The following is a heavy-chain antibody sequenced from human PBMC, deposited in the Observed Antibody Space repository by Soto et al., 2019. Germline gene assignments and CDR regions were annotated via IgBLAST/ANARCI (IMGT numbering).Heavy chain of an antibody. J-gene: IGHJ6*02. CDR3: ARGPSYGYYYGMDV. Sequence: ASVKVSCKASGYTFTSYDINWVRQATGQGLEWMGWMNPNSGNTGYAQKFQGRVTMTRNTSISTAYMELSSLRSEDTAVYYCARGPSYGYYYGMDVWGQGTTVTVYS. D-gene: IGHD5-18*01. CDR2: MNPNSGNT. CDR1: GYTFTSYD. V-gene: IGHV1-8*01.